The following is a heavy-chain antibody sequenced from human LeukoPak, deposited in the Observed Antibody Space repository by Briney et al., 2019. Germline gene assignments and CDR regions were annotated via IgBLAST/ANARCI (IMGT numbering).Heavy chain of an antibody. V-gene: IGHV4-59*01. J-gene: IGHJ6*02. CDR3: ARSIAAAGTFGYYGMDV. D-gene: IGHD6-13*01. Sequence: ASETLSLTCAVSGGSISGYHWSWIRQPPGKGREGIGYIYYSGSTNYNPSLKSRVTISVDTSKNQFSLKLSSVTAADTAVYYCARSIAAAGTFGYYGMDVWGQGTTVTVSS. CDR2: IYYSGST. CDR1: GGSISGYH.